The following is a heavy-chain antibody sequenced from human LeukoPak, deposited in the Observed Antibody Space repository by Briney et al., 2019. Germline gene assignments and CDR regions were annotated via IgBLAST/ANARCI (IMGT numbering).Heavy chain of an antibody. CDR1: GYTFTGYY. J-gene: IGHJ4*02. V-gene: IGHV1-2*02. D-gene: IGHD2-2*01. Sequence: ASVKVSCKASGYTFTGYYVHWVRQAPGQGFEWMGWINPNSGDTNYAQKSQGRVTMTRDTSTSTAHMELSRLRSDDTAVYYCARANPLYCSSTTCLFDYWGQGTLVTVSS. CDR3: ARANPLYCSSTTCLFDY. CDR2: INPNSGDT.